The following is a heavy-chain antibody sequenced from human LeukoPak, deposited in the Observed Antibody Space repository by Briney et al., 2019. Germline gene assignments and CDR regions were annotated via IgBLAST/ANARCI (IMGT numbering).Heavy chain of an antibody. V-gene: IGHV3-66*01. D-gene: IGHD2-2*01. Sequence: GGSLRLSCATSGFTVSSNYMSWVRQAPGKGLEWVSFIYSGGSTYYADSVKGRLTISRDNSKNTLYLQMNSLRAEDTAVYYCARGGGYSSSTSCSYFDFWGQGPLVSVSS. CDR2: IYSGGST. CDR3: ARGGGYSSSTSCSYFDF. J-gene: IGHJ4*02. CDR1: GFTVSSNY.